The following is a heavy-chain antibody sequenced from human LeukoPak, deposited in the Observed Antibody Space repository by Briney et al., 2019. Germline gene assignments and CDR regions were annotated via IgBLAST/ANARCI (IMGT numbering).Heavy chain of an antibody. CDR3: AKTFSLLAVAGNFDY. J-gene: IGHJ4*02. CDR1: GFTFSSYG. V-gene: IGHV3-33*06. Sequence: PGGSLRLSCAASGFTFSSYGMHWVRQAPGKGLEWVAVIWYDGSNKYYADSVKGRFTISRDNSKNTLYLQMNSLRAEDTAVYYCAKTFSLLAVAGNFDYWGQGTLVTVSS. D-gene: IGHD6-19*01. CDR2: IWYDGSNK.